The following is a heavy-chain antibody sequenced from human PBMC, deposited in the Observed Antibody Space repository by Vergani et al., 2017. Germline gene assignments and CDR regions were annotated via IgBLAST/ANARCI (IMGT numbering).Heavy chain of an antibody. D-gene: IGHD3-22*01. Sequence: EVQLVQSGAEVKKSGESLKIFCQISGYSFTNYWIGWVRQTPGKGLEWMGIIHPADSDTRYSSSFQGRVTTTVDKSISTAYLQRSSLRASDSAVYYCARLCGRDSSGSKYFDYWGQGTLVTVSS. J-gene: IGHJ4*02. CDR2: IHPADSDT. CDR1: GYSFTNYW. CDR3: ARLCGRDSSGSKYFDY. V-gene: IGHV5-51*01.